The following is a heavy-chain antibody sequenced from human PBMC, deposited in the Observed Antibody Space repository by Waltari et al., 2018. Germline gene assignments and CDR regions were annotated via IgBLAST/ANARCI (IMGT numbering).Heavy chain of an antibody. CDR2: VNHSGSA. CDR3: AVSVVTLRFRFDP. J-gene: IGHJ5*02. CDR1: GGSFSGYY. V-gene: IGHV4-34*01. D-gene: IGHD2-15*01. Sequence: QVQLQQWGAGLLKPSETLSLTCAVYGGSFSGYYWSWIRQPPGKGLEWIGEVNHSGSANSAPSIKSRVTISVDTSKNQFSLKLSSVTAADTAVDYCAVSVVTLRFRFDPWGQGTLVTVSS.